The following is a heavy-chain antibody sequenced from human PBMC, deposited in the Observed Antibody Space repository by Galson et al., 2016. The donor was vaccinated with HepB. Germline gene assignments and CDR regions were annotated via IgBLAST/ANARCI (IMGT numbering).Heavy chain of an antibody. CDR3: ARDALGTWDLTT. V-gene: IGHV3-48*03. CDR2: IGGGGETT. Sequence: SLRLSCAASGFSFSNYEMNWVRQAPGKGLEWVAYIGGGGETTYYADSVRGRFTISRDNARDSVFLQMTSLRVEDTARYYCARDALGTWDLTTWGQGTLVSVSS. D-gene: IGHD1-26*01. CDR1: GFSFSNYE. J-gene: IGHJ1*01.